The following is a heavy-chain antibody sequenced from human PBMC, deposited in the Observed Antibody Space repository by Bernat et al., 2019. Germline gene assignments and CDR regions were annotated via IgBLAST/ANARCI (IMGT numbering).Heavy chain of an antibody. D-gene: IGHD2-15*01. V-gene: IGHV3-23*01. Sequence: EVQLLESGGGLVQPGGSLRLSCAASGFTFSSYAMSWVRQAPGKGLEWVSAISGSGGSTYYADSVKGRFIISRDNSKNTLYLQMNSLRAEDTAVYYCSEDIPPRPNHPEGVVVAAYNGFDPWGQGTLVTVSS. CDR1: GFTFSSYA. CDR2: ISGSGGST. J-gene: IGHJ5*02. CDR3: SEDIPPRPNHPEGVVVAAYNGFDP.